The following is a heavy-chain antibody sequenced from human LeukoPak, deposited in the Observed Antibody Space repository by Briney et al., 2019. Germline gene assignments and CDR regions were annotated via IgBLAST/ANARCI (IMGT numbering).Heavy chain of an antibody. J-gene: IGHJ4*02. CDR2: IYHSGST. CDR1: GGSISSSNW. V-gene: IGHV4-4*02. D-gene: IGHD6-19*01. Sequence: PSETLSLTCAVSGGSISSSNWWSWVRQPPGKGLGWIGEIYHSGSTNYNPSLKSRVTISVDKSKNQFSLKLSSVTAADTAVYYCARDKGIAVAVHFDYWGQGTLVTVSS. CDR3: ARDKGIAVAVHFDY.